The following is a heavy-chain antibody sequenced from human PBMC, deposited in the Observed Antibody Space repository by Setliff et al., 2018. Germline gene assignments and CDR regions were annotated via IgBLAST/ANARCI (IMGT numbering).Heavy chain of an antibody. CDR1: GFTFSSSA. CDR3: ARVSYCSSTSCDYYYYGMDV. D-gene: IGHD2-2*01. V-gene: IGHV3-23*01. Sequence: GGSLRLSCAASGFTFSSSAMAWVRQAPGKGLEWVSAISSTITSTYYADSVKGRFTISRDNSKNTLYLEMNSLRAEDTAVYYCARVSYCSSTSCDYYYYGMDVWGQGTTVTVSS. J-gene: IGHJ6*02. CDR2: ISSTITST.